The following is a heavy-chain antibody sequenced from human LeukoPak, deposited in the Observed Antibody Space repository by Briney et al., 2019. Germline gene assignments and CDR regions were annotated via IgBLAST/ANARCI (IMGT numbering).Heavy chain of an antibody. CDR1: GGSISSYY. D-gene: IGHD3-10*01. CDR2: VYYSGST. Sequence: TSETLSLTCTVSGGSISSYYWSWIRRPPGKGLEWIGYVYYSGSTYSNPSLRSRVTISVDPSKNQFSLKLTSVTAADTAVYYCARHGPPGSGSYYWFDPWGQGTRSPSPQ. J-gene: IGHJ5*02. V-gene: IGHV4-59*08. CDR3: ARHGPPGSGSYYWFDP.